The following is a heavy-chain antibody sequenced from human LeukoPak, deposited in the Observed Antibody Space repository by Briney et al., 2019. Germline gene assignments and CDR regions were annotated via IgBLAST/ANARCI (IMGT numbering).Heavy chain of an antibody. D-gene: IGHD1-26*01. V-gene: IGHV3-30*18. Sequence: GGSLRLSCAASGFTFSSYGMHWVRQAPGKGLEWVAVISYDGSNKYYADSVKGRFTISRDNSKNTLYLQMNSLRAEDTAVYYCAKDLGGSLDYWGQGTLITVSS. CDR3: AKDLGGSLDY. J-gene: IGHJ4*02. CDR1: GFTFSSYG. CDR2: ISYDGSNK.